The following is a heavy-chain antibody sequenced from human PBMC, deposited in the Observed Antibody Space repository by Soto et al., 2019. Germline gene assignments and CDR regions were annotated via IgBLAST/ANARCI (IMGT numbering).Heavy chain of an antibody. V-gene: IGHV4-39*01. J-gene: IGHJ3*02. CDR3: ASRERITMIVVADDAFDI. Sequence: SETLSLTCTVSGGSISSSSYYWGWIRQPPGKGLEWIGSIYYSGSTYYNPSLKRRVTISVDTSKNQFSLKLSSVTAADTAVYYCASRERITMIVVADDAFDIWGQGTMVTVSS. CDR2: IYYSGST. D-gene: IGHD3-22*01. CDR1: GGSISSSSYY.